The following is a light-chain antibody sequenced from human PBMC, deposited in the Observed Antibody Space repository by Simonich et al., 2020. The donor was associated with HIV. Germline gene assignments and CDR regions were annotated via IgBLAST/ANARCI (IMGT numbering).Light chain of an antibody. Sequence: IVMTQSPDSLAVSLGERATINFKSSQSVFYISNNKNYLAWYQQKPGQPPKLLIYWASTRESGVPDLFSGSGSWTDFTLTISSLQAEDVAVYYCQQYYNSPLTFGQGTNVEVK. V-gene: IGKV4-1*01. J-gene: IGKJ1*01. CDR3: QQYYNSPLT. CDR2: WAS. CDR1: QSVFYISNNKNY.